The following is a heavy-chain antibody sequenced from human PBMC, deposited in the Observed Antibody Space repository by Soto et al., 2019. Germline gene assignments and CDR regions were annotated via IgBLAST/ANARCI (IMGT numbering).Heavy chain of an antibody. V-gene: IGHV4-59*01. Sequence: QVQLQESGPGLVKPSETLSLTCTVSGGSISPYYWSWIRQPPGKGLEWIGYVYYSGNTNYNPSLESRVTISVDTSRNQFSLNLTSATAADTAVYYCARKGAAASYAHYYMDVWSRGTTVTVSS. CDR3: ARKGAAASYAHYYMDV. D-gene: IGHD6-13*01. CDR2: VYYSGNT. CDR1: GGSISPYY. J-gene: IGHJ6*03.